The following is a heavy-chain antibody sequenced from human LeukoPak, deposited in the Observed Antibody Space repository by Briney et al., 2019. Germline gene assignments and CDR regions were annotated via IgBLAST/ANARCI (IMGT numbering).Heavy chain of an antibody. CDR3: ATGQGHGMDV. Sequence: GGSLRLSCAASGFTFSSYWMHWVRQAPGKGLVCVSRINSDGTSTSYADSVKGRFTISRDNAKNTLYLQLNSLRVEDTAVYYCATGQGHGMDVWGQGTAVTVSS. J-gene: IGHJ6*02. V-gene: IGHV3-74*01. CDR1: GFTFSSYW. CDR2: INSDGTST. D-gene: IGHD1-14*01.